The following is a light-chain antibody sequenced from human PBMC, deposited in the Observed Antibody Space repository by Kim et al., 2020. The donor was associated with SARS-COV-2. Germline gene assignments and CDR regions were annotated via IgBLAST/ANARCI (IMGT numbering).Light chain of an antibody. CDR3: QNYDSAPFT. J-gene: IGKJ3*01. Sequence: DIQMTQSPSSLSASIGDRVTITCRASQDISNSLAWFQQKPGKVPELLIYAASILQSGVPSRFSGSGSGPDFTLTISSLQPEDVATYYCQNYDSAPFTFGPGTKVDIK. CDR1: QDISNS. CDR2: AAS. V-gene: IGKV1-27*01.